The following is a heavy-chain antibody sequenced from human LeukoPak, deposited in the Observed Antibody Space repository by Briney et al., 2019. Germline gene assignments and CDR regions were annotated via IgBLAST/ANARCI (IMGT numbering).Heavy chain of an antibody. CDR1: GGSISSSNW. D-gene: IGHD3-3*01. Sequence: SETLSLTCAVSGGSISSSNWWSWVRQPPGKGLEWIGEIYHSGSTNYNPSLKSRVTISVDTSKNQFSLKLSSVTAADTAVYYCARTRDYYSPAFDIWGQGTVVTVSS. V-gene: IGHV4-4*02. CDR2: IYHSGST. J-gene: IGHJ3*02. CDR3: ARTRDYYSPAFDI.